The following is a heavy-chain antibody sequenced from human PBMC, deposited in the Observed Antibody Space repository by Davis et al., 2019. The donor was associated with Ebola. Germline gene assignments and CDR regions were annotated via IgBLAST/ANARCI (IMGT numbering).Heavy chain of an antibody. J-gene: IGHJ4*02. V-gene: IGHV3-49*04. CDR3: TRDREWELLSFGDY. CDR1: GFTFGDYA. CDR2: IRSKAYGGTT. D-gene: IGHD1-26*01. Sequence: GGSLRLSCTASGFTFGDYAMSWVRQAPGKGLEWVGFIRSKAYGGTTEYAASVKGRFTISRDDSKSIAYLQMNSLKTEDTAVYYCTRDREWELLSFGDYWGQGTLVTVSS.